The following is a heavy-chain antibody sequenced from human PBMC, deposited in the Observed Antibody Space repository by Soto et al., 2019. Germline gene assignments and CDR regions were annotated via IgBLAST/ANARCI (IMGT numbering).Heavy chain of an antibody. CDR1: GGTFSSYA. CDR3: ARGSQLWGPSEDY. CDR2: IIPIFGTA. V-gene: IGHV1-69*13. J-gene: IGHJ4*02. Sequence: GASVKVSCKASGGTFSSYAISWVRQAPGQGLEWMGGIIPIFGTASYAQKFQGRVTITADESTSTAYMELSSLRSEDTAVYYCARGSQLWGPSEDYWGQGTLVTVSS. D-gene: IGHD5-18*01.